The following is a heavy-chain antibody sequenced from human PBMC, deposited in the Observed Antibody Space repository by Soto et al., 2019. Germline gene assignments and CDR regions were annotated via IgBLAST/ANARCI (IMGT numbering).Heavy chain of an antibody. V-gene: IGHV3-30*18. CDR2: ISYDGSNQ. J-gene: IGHJ4*02. CDR3: AKDQASGQGSFDS. Sequence: QTGGSLRLSCAASGFTFNIYGMHWVRQAPDKGLEWVAIISYDGSNQYYADSVKGRFTISRDNSKNTLFLQMNSLRADDTAVYYCAKDQASGQGSFDSWGQGTLVTVSS. CDR1: GFTFNIYG.